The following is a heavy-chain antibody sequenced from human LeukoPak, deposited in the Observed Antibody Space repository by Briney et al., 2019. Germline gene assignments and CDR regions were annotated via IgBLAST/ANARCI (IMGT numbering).Heavy chain of an antibody. V-gene: IGHV4-39*07. J-gene: IGHJ4*02. CDR2: IYYSGST. Sequence: SETLSLTCTVSGGSISSSSYYWGWIRQPPGTGLEWIGSIYYSGSTYYNPSLKSRVTISVDTSKNQFSLKLSSVTAADTAVYYCARARMAAAGLFSGPYFDYWGQGTLVTVSS. D-gene: IGHD6-13*01. CDR1: GGSISSSSYY. CDR3: ARARMAAAGLFSGPYFDY.